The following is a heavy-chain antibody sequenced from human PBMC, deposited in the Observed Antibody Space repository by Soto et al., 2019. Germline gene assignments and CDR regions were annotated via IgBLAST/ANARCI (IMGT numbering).Heavy chain of an antibody. CDR1: GGSISSGGYY. D-gene: IGHD6-6*01. J-gene: IGHJ4*02. CDR2: IYYSGST. V-gene: IGHV4-31*03. Sequence: QVQLQESGPGLVKPSQTLSLTCTVSGGSISSGGYYWSWIRQHPGKGLEWIGYIYYSGSTYYNPSLKIRATLSADTSKNQFSLKLSSVTAADTAVYYCARRGGFYSSSSGYYFDYWGQGTLVTVSS. CDR3: ARRGGFYSSSSGYYFDY.